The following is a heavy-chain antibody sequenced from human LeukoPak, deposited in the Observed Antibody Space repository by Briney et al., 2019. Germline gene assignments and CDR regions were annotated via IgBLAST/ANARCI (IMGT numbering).Heavy chain of an antibody. J-gene: IGHJ4*02. D-gene: IGHD1-26*01. CDR1: GFTFSSYS. V-gene: IGHV3-48*02. Sequence: GGSLRLSCAASGFTFSSYSMNWVRQAPGKGLEWVSYISSSSSTIYYADSVKGRFTISRDSAMNSLYLQMSSLRDDDTAVYYCTPLRDGSYLFDYWGQGTLVTVST. CDR2: ISSSSSTI. CDR3: TPLRDGSYLFDY.